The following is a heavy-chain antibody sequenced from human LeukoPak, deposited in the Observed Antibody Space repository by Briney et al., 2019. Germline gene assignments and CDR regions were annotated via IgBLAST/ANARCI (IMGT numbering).Heavy chain of an antibody. CDR3: ARDRSYYSDTGTDY. V-gene: IGHV4-39*02. D-gene: IGHD3-22*01. CDR1: GGSISNSTYY. CDR2: IYYTGST. J-gene: IGHJ4*02. Sequence: SETLSLTCTVSGGSISNSTYYWGWIRQPPGKGLEWIGIIYYTGSTNYNPSLRSRVSISVDTSGNQFSLRLHSVTAADTAVYYCARDRSYYSDTGTDYWGQGALVTVSS.